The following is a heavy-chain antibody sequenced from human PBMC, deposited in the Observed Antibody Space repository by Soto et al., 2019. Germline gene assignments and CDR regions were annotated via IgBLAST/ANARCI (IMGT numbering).Heavy chain of an antibody. V-gene: IGHV1-18*01. CDR1: GYTFTSYG. Sequence: EASVKVSCKASGYTFTSYGISWVRPAPGQGLEWMGWISAYNGNTNYAQKLQGRVTMTTDTSTSTAYMELRSLRSDDTAVYYCAREDYDSSGYYKPDAFDIWGQGTMVTVSS. D-gene: IGHD3-22*01. CDR2: ISAYNGNT. CDR3: AREDYDSSGYYKPDAFDI. J-gene: IGHJ3*02.